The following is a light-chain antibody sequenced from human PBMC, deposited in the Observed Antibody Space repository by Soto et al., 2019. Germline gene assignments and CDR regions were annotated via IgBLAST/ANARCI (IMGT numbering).Light chain of an antibody. V-gene: IGLV3-1*01. Sequence: SYELTQPPSVSVYPGQTASITCSGDKLGDKYACWYQQKPGQSPVLVIYQDSKRPSVIPERFSGSTSGNTATLTISGTQAMDEADYYCQAWDSSTDVVFGGGTKLTVL. CDR3: QAWDSSTDVV. CDR1: KLGDKY. J-gene: IGLJ2*01. CDR2: QDS.